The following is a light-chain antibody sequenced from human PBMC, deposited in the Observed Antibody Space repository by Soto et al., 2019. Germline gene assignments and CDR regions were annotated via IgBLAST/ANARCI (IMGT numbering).Light chain of an antibody. Sequence: DIPVTQSPSSLSASVGDRVTITCQASQDISNFLNWYEQKPGKAPKLLIYDAANLERGVPSRFRGSGSGTDFTFTISSLQPEDFATYYCQQYHTLPYTFGQGTRLEIK. CDR2: DAA. V-gene: IGKV1-33*01. CDR3: QQYHTLPYT. CDR1: QDISNF. J-gene: IGKJ2*01.